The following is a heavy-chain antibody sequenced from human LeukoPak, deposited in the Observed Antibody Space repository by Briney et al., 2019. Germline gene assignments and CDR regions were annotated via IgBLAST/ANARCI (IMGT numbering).Heavy chain of an antibody. J-gene: IGHJ6*03. CDR1: GGTFSSYA. CDR3: ARSLLRFLEWSYRSYYYYYMDV. Sequence: SVKVSCKASGGTFSSYAISWVRQAPGQGLEWMGGIIPIFGTTNYAQKFQGRVTITADKSTSTAYVELTSLRSEDTAVYYCARSLLRFLEWSYRSYYYYYMDVWGKGTTVTVSS. D-gene: IGHD3-3*01. V-gene: IGHV1-69*06. CDR2: IIPIFGTT.